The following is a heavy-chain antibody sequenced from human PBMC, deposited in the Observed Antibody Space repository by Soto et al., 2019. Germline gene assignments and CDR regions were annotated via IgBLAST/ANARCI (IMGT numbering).Heavy chain of an antibody. CDR3: ARHVDSYYGLDGAFDI. V-gene: IGHV4-59*08. D-gene: IGHD3-10*01. J-gene: IGHJ3*02. CDR1: GGSISSYY. CDR2: IYYSGST. Sequence: SETLSLTCAVSGGSISSYYWSWIRQPPGKGLEWIGYIYYSGSTNYNPSLKSRVTISVDTSKNQFSLKLSSVTAADTAVYYCARHVDSYYGLDGAFDIWGQGTMVTVSS.